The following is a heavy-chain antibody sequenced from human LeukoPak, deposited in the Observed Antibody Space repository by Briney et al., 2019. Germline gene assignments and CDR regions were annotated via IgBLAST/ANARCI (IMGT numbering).Heavy chain of an antibody. Sequence: SETLSLTCTVSGGSISSYYWSWIRQPPGKGLEWIGYIYYSGSTNYNPSLKSRVTISVDTSKNQFSLKLSSVTAADTAVYYCTRDHPLVYYYASSGYPEGAYYYGMDVWGQGTTVTVSS. CDR2: IYYSGST. J-gene: IGHJ6*02. V-gene: IGHV4-59*01. D-gene: IGHD3-22*01. CDR1: GGSISSYY. CDR3: TRDHPLVYYYASSGYPEGAYYYGMDV.